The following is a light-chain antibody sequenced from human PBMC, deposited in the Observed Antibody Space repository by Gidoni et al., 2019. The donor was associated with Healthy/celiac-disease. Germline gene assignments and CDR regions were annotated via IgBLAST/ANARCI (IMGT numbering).Light chain of an antibody. CDR1: SSNIGAGYD. CDR2: GNS. V-gene: IGLV1-40*01. Sequence: QSVLTQPPSVSGAPGQRVTISCTGSSSNIGAGYDVHWYQQLPGTAPKLLIYGNSHRPSGVPYRFSGSKSGTSASLAITGLQAEDEADYYCQSYDSSLSGSRVFGTGTKVTVL. J-gene: IGLJ1*01. CDR3: QSYDSSLSGSRV.